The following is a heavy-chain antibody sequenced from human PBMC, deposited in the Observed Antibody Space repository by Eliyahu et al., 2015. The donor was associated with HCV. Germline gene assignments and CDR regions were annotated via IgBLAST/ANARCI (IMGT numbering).Heavy chain of an antibody. J-gene: IGHJ4*02. CDR3: ATGDFDDY. D-gene: IGHD3-9*01. CDR1: GFPFSRXA. V-gene: IGHV3-33*01. Sequence: QVQLVESGGGVVQPGRSLSLSCAXSGFPFSRXAMHWVRQAPGKGLEWVAVIWSDGHNKYYADSVKGRFTISRDNSKNTLYLQMNSLRAEDTALYYCATGDFDDYWGQGTLVTVSS. CDR2: IWSDGHNK.